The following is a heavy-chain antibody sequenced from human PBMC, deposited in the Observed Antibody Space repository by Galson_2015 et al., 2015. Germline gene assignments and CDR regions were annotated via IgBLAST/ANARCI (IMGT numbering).Heavy chain of an antibody. CDR3: ARGGPNTVRFLERSPS. J-gene: IGHJ4*02. Sequence: SVKVSCKASGYTFTSYDITWVRQATGQGLEWMGWMNPNTGNTGFAQQFQGRLTMTSNTSIGTAYMELSSLKSEDTALYYCARGGPNTVRFLERSPSWGQGTLVTVSS. D-gene: IGHD3-3*01. CDR1: GYTFTSYD. V-gene: IGHV1-8*01. CDR2: MNPNTGNT.